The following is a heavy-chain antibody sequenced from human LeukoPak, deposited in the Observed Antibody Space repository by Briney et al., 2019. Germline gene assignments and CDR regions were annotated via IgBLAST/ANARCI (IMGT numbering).Heavy chain of an antibody. J-gene: IGHJ5*02. Sequence: SETLSLTCTVSGGSISSYYWSWIRQPPGKGLEWIGYIYYSGSTNYNPSLKSRVTISVDTSKNQFPLKLSSVTAADTAVYYCALSSVVGNWFDPWGQGTLVTVSS. CDR1: GGSISSYY. V-gene: IGHV4-59*01. D-gene: IGHD2-21*01. CDR2: IYYSGST. CDR3: ALSSVVGNWFDP.